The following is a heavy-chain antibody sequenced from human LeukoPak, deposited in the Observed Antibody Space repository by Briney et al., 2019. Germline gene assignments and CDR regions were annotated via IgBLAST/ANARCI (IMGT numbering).Heavy chain of an antibody. J-gene: IGHJ4*02. V-gene: IGHV3-23*01. CDR3: AKAYGLYYFDY. CDR1: GFTFSNYA. CDR2: ISGSGGTT. D-gene: IGHD4-17*01. Sequence: GGSLRLSCAASGFTFSNYAMSWVRQVPGKGLEWVSTISGSGGTTYNADSVKGRFTISRDNSKNTLFLQMNSLRAEDTAVYYCAKAYGLYYFDYWGQGTLVTVSS.